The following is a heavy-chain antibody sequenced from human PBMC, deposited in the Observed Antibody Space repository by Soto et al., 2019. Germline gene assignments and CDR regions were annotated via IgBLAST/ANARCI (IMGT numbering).Heavy chain of an antibody. V-gene: IGHV4-4*07. CDR3: ARTVGAAYYFDF. J-gene: IGHJ4*02. Sequence: SETLSLTCTVSGDSMSKYYWSWIRQPAGKGLEWIGRIYTSGSTNYNPSLKSRVNMSIDTSNNHFSLNLKAVTAADAAVYYCARTVGAAYYFDFWGQGALVTVSS. CDR1: GDSMSKYY. CDR2: IYTSGST. D-gene: IGHD1-26*01.